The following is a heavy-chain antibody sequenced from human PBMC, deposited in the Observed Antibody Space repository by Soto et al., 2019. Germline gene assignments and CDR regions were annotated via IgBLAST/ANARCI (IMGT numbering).Heavy chain of an antibody. CDR3: GRHVFDGRTLQQHVDAFDA. J-gene: IGHJ3*01. Sequence: PGESLKISCKGSGYLFTSQWISWVRQRPGQGLEWMGRIDPSDSYTKYSPSFQGHVTISVDKSTNTAYLQRLSLEASDTAMYYCGRHVFDGRTLQQHVDAFDAWGQGTMVTVSS. D-gene: IGHD1-1*01. CDR1: GYLFTSQW. V-gene: IGHV5-10-1*01. CDR2: IDPSDSYT.